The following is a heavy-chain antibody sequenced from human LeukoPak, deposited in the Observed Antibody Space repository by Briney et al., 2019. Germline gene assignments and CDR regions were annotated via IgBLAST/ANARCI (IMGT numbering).Heavy chain of an antibody. CDR3: ARGLGAIAVAGWSYYFDY. J-gene: IGHJ4*02. V-gene: IGHV4-59*12. D-gene: IGHD6-19*01. CDR1: GGSISSYY. Sequence: SETLSLTCTVSGGSISSYYWSWIRQPPGKGLEWIGYIYYSGSTNYNPSLKSRVTISVDTSKNQFSLKLSSVTAADTAVYYCARGLGAIAVAGWSYYFDYWGQGTLVTVSS. CDR2: IYYSGST.